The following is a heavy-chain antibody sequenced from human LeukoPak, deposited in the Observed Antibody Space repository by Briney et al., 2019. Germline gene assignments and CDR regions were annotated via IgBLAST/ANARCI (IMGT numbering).Heavy chain of an antibody. CDR3: ARDKGYCSGGSCYYWFDP. D-gene: IGHD2-15*01. V-gene: IGHV1-18*04. J-gene: IGHJ5*02. Sequence: VSVKVSCKASGYTFKSHGISWVRQAPGQGLEWMGWISVYNGNTNYAQKFQGRVTMTTDTSTSTAYMELRSLRSDDTAVYYCARDKGYCSGGSCYYWFDPWGQGTLVTVSS. CDR1: GYTFKSHG. CDR2: ISVYNGNT.